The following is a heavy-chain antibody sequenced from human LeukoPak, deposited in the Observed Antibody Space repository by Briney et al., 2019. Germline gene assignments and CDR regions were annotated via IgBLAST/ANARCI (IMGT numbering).Heavy chain of an antibody. CDR1: GFGSSRLW. Sequence: PGGSLRPSCAASGFGSSRLWMSSVRQAPGKGLEWVGSIRQDGSEKYYVDSVKGRFTISRDNAKNSLYLQMNSLRAEDTAVYYCGKSRSLLFYAVDIGAQGTMVTVSS. J-gene: IGHJ3*02. CDR2: IRQDGSEK. CDR3: GKSRSLLFYAVDI. V-gene: IGHV3-7*02. D-gene: IGHD1-26*01.